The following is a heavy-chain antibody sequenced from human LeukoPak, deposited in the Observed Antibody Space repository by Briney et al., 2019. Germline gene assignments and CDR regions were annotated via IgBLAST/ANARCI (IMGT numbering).Heavy chain of an antibody. V-gene: IGHV4-34*01. CDR3: ARGGRRGSYDY. CDR1: GGSFSGYY. D-gene: IGHD1-26*01. CDR2: INHSGST. J-gene: IGHJ4*02. Sequence: SETLSLTCAVYGGSFSGYYWSWIRQPPGKGLEWIGEINHSGSTNYNPSLKSRVTISVDTSKNQFSLKLSSVTAADTAAYYCARGGRRGSYDYWGQGTLVTVSS.